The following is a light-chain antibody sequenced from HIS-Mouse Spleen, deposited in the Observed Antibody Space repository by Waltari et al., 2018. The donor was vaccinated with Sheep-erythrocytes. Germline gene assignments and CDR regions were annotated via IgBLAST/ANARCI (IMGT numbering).Light chain of an antibody. CDR1: QGISSW. CDR2: AAS. V-gene: IGKV1-12*01. J-gene: IGKJ5*01. CDR3: QQANSFPIT. Sequence: DIQITQSPSSVSASVVDSVTITCRASQGISSWLAWYQRKPGKVRKLLIDAASSLQSGFPSRFSGSGSGTDFTLTISSLQPEDFATYYCQQANSFPITFGQGTRLEIK.